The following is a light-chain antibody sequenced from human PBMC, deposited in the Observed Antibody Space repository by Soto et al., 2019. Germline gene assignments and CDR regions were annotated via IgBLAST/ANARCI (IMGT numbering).Light chain of an antibody. CDR1: QGINSW. CDR3: HQGNRFQWA. J-gene: IGKJ1*01. CDR2: AAS. V-gene: IGKV1-12*01. Sequence: KIRITCLASQGINSWLAWYQQKPGKAPKLLIYAASNLQSGVPSRFSGSGSGTEITLTISSLQPDDCSTDFWHQGNRFQWALDQGTKVDIK.